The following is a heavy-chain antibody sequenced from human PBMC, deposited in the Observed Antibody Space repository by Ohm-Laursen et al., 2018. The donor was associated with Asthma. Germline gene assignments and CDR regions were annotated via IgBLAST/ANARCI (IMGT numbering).Heavy chain of an antibody. CDR2: MCVGGSSA. D-gene: IGHD1-26*01. Sequence: SLRLSCAASGLSFNSYAMSWVRQPPGKGLEWVSVMCVGGSSAYYADSEKGRFTISRDNSKNTLYLQMNSLRAEDTAVYYCVGEALKGAPSRFDPWGQGTLVTVSS. CDR1: GLSFNSYA. J-gene: IGHJ5*02. V-gene: IGHV3-23*01. CDR3: VGEALKGAPSRFDP.